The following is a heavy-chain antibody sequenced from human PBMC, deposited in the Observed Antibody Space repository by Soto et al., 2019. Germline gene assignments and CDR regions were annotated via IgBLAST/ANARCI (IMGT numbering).Heavy chain of an antibody. CDR3: ARELLELRYYGMDV. J-gene: IGHJ6*02. CDR2: IIPIFGTA. D-gene: IGHD1-7*01. Sequence: ASVTVSCKASGGTFSSYAISWVRPAPGQGLEWMGGIIPIFGTANYAQKFQGRVTITADESTSTAYMELSSLRSEDTAVYYCARELLELRYYGMDVWGQGTTVTVSS. CDR1: GGTFSSYA. V-gene: IGHV1-69*13.